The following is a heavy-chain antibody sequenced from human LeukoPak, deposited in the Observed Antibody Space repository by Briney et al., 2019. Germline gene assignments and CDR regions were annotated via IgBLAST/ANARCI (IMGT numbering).Heavy chain of an antibody. CDR3: ARARGIAAAGTVDY. J-gene: IGHJ4*02. V-gene: IGHV3-7*01. Sequence: GGSLRLSCVASGFSFSTYWINWVRQAPGEGLEWVAHIKHDGSQKYYVDSVKGRFTISRDNAKNSLYLQMNSLRAEDTAVYYCARARGIAAAGTVDYWGQGTLVTVSS. CDR1: GFSFSTYW. CDR2: IKHDGSQK. D-gene: IGHD6-13*01.